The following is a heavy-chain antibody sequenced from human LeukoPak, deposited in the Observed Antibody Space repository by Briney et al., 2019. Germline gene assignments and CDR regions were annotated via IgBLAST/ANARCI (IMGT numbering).Heavy chain of an antibody. V-gene: IGHV3-30*18. CDR2: ISYDGSNK. CDR1: GFTFSSYG. J-gene: IGHJ4*02. D-gene: IGHD2-21*02. CDR3: AKEGDCGGDCYPSGYFDY. Sequence: QSGGFLRLSCAASGFTFSSYGMHWVRQAPGKGLEWVAVISYDGSNKYYADSVKGRFTISRDNSKNTLYLQMNSLRAEDTAVYYCAKEGDCGGDCYPSGYFDYWGQGTLVTVSS.